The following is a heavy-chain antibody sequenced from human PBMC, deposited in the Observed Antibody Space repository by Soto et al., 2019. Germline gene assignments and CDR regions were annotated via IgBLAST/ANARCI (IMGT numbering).Heavy chain of an antibody. CDR2: ISNDGNNK. CDR1: GFTFSIND. V-gene: IGHV3-30*18. D-gene: IGHD1-7*01. CDR3: AKDHQTYNWDYLFDS. J-gene: IGHJ4*02. Sequence: QVQLVESGGGVVQPGRSLRLSCAASGFTFSINDMHWVRQAPGRGLEWVAVISNDGNNKYYADSVKGRFTLSRDNSKNMVYPQMDSLRVEDTAVYYCAKDHQTYNWDYLFDSWGPGTLVTVSS.